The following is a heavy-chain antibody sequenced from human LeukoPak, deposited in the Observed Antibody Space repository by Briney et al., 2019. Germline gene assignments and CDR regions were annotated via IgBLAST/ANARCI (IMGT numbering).Heavy chain of an antibody. D-gene: IGHD3-16*01. CDR3: ARDQVYTSLSAFGI. V-gene: IGHV3-21*01. J-gene: IGHJ3*02. CDR2: ISSSSSYI. Sequence: PGGSLRLSCAASGFTFSSYSMNWVRQAPGKGLEWVSYISSSSSYIYSADSVKGRFTISRDNAKNSLYLQMNSLRAEDTDVYYCARDQVYTSLSAFGIWGQGTKVTVSS. CDR1: GFTFSSYS.